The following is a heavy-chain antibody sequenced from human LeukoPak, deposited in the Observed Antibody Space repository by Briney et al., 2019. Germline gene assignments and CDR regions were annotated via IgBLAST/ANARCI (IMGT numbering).Heavy chain of an antibody. Sequence: GGSLRLSCAASGFIVSTNYMTWVRQAPGKGLEWVSSIFTNGFTYYADSVKGRFTISRDKSKNTLYLQMNSLRDEDTAVYYCSTGANDWGQGTLVTVSS. CDR3: STGAND. V-gene: IGHV3-66*01. CDR2: IFTNGFT. J-gene: IGHJ4*02. CDR1: GFIVSTNY.